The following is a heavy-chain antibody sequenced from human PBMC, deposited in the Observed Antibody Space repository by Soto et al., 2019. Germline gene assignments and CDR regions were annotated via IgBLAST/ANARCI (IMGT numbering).Heavy chain of an antibody. CDR1: GFTFSDYY. J-gene: IGHJ6*03. Sequence: AGGSLRLSCAASGFTFSDYYMSWIRQAPGKGLEWVSYISSSGSTIYYADSVKGRFTISRDNAKNSLYLQMNSLRAEDTAVYYCARSRLYSGYDFEVGYMDVWGKGTTVTVSS. CDR2: ISSSGSTI. D-gene: IGHD5-12*01. V-gene: IGHV3-11*01. CDR3: ARSRLYSGYDFEVGYMDV.